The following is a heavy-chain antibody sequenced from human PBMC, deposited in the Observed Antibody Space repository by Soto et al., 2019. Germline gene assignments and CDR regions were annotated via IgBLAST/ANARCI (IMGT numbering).Heavy chain of an antibody. Sequence: EVQLVESGGGLVQPGGSLRLSCAASGFTFSSYWMHWVRQAPGKGLVWVSRINSDGSSTSYADSVKGRFTISRDNAKNTLYLQMNGLRAEDTAVYYCARRRGSSGWKTNFDYWGQGTLVTVSS. CDR1: GFTFSSYW. CDR2: INSDGSST. D-gene: IGHD6-19*01. V-gene: IGHV3-74*01. CDR3: ARRRGSSGWKTNFDY. J-gene: IGHJ4*02.